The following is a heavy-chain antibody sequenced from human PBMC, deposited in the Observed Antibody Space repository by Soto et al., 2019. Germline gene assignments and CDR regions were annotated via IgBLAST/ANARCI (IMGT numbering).Heavy chain of an antibody. Sequence: QVQLVQSGAEVKKPGASVKVSCKASGYTFTTYAMHWVRQAPGQWLEWVGWINPGNGDTTYSQKFQGRITITRDTSSSTAYMELSSLRSEDTAVYYCATPHYFDSGTYWDYWGQGALVTVSS. V-gene: IGHV1-3*01. CDR1: GYTFTTYA. J-gene: IGHJ4*02. CDR2: INPGNGDT. CDR3: ATPHYFDSGTYWDY. D-gene: IGHD3-10*01.